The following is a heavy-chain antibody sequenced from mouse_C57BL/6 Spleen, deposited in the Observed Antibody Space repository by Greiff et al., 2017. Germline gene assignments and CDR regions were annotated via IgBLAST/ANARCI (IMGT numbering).Heavy chain of an antibody. J-gene: IGHJ3*01. CDR1: GYTFTSSW. Sequence: VQLQQPGAELVKPGASVKLSCKASGYTFTSSWMHWVKQRPGQGLEWIGMIHPNSGSTNYNEKFTSKATLTVDKSSSTAYMQLSSLTSEDSAVYYGAPYEYERFADWGQGTLVTVSA. D-gene: IGHD2-4*01. CDR2: IHPNSGST. V-gene: IGHV1-64*01. CDR3: APYEYERFAD.